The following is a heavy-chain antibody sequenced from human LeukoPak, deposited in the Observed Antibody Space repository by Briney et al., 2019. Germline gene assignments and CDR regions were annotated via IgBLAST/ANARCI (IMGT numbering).Heavy chain of an antibody. CDR1: GGSISSYY. CDR3: ARHAGGYDRELDY. J-gene: IGHJ4*02. V-gene: IGHV4-39*01. CDR2: IYYSGST. D-gene: IGHD5-12*01. Sequence: SETLSLTCTVSGGSISSYYWGWIRQPPGKGLEWIGSIYYSGSTYYNPSLKSRVTISVDTSKNQFSLKLSSVTAADTAVHYCARHAGGYDRELDYWGQGTLVTVSS.